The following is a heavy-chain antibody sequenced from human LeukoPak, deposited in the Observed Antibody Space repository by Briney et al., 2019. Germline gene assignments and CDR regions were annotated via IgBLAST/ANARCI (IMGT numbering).Heavy chain of an antibody. D-gene: IGHD6-6*01. CDR2: INSDGSEG. CDR3: ARSSYSSSSSV. CDR1: GFTFSSYW. J-gene: IGHJ3*01. Sequence: GGSLRLSCAASGFTFSSYWMSWSRQAPGKGLEWVASINSDGSEGYYADVVKGRFTISRDNAKNSLYLQINSLRTEDTAVYYCARSSYSSSSSVWGQGTMVTVSS. V-gene: IGHV3-7*03.